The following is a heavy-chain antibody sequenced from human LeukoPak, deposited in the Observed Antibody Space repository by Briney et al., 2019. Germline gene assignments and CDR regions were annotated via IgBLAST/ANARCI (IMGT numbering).Heavy chain of an antibody. J-gene: IGHJ4*02. CDR2: IKSGGITI. V-gene: IGHV3-74*01. CDR3: LRDLNWSLDQ. CDR1: GFTFSNYM. D-gene: IGHD1-20*01. Sequence: GGSLRLSCAASGFTFSNYMMHWVRQAPGKGLVWISRIKSGGITITYADSVKGRFTISRDNAKNTLYLQMNSLRAEDTAVYYCLRDLNWSLDQWGQGTLVTVSS.